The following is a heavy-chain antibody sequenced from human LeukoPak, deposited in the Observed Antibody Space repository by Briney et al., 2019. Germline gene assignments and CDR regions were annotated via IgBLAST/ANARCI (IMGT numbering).Heavy chain of an antibody. CDR3: ARGSRFPYYYDSSGYYRY. D-gene: IGHD3-22*01. CDR1: GYTFTSYG. Sequence: ASVKVSCKASGYTFTSYGISWMRQAPGQGLEWMGWISAYNGNTNYAQKLQGRVTMTTDTSTSTAYMELRSLRSDDTAVYYCARGSRFPYYYDSSGYYRYWGQGTLVTVSS. V-gene: IGHV1-18*01. CDR2: ISAYNGNT. J-gene: IGHJ4*02.